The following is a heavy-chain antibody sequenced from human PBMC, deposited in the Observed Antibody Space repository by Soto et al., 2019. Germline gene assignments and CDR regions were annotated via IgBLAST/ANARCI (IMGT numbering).Heavy chain of an antibody. J-gene: IGHJ4*02. CDR3: ATSVNSAMAFDY. CDR2: INPNGGST. V-gene: IGHV1-46*01. D-gene: IGHD5-18*01. Sequence: AAVKVSCKASGYTFTHYYMHWVRQAPGQGLEWMGIINPNGGSTTYAQRFRAGFTMTRDTSTSTVYMELSSLRSEDSAVYYCATSVNSAMAFDYWGQGTLVTVSS. CDR1: GYTFTHYY.